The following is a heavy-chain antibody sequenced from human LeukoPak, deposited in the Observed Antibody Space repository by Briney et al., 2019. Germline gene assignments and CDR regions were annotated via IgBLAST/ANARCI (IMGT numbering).Heavy chain of an antibody. Sequence: PSETLSLTCTVSGGSISSYYWSWIRQPPGKGLEWIGYIYYSGSTNYNPSLKSRVTISVDTSKNQFPLKLSSVTAADTAVYYCASQEEMATTNAFDIWGQGTMVTVSS. CDR1: GGSISSYY. D-gene: IGHD5-24*01. V-gene: IGHV4-59*01. CDR2: IYYSGST. J-gene: IGHJ3*02. CDR3: ASQEEMATTNAFDI.